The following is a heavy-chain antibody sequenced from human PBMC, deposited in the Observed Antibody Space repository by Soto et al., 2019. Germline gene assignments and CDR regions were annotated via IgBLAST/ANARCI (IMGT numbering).Heavy chain of an antibody. CDR1: GFTFDDYA. J-gene: IGHJ3*02. CDR2: ISWNSGSI. Sequence: PGGSLRLSCAASGFTFDDYAMHWVRQAPGKGLEWVSGISWNSGSIGYADSVKGRFTISRDNAKNSLYLQMNSLRAEDTALYYCAKDRRAMVRGVRRFDAFDIWGQGTMVTVSS. D-gene: IGHD3-10*01. V-gene: IGHV3-9*01. CDR3: AKDRRAMVRGVRRFDAFDI.